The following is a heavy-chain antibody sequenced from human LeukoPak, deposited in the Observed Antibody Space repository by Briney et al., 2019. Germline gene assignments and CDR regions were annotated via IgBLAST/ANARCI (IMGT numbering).Heavy chain of an antibody. J-gene: IGHJ4*02. CDR1: GFTFSSYS. Sequence: TGGSLRLSCAASGFTFSSYSMNWVRQAPGKGLEWVSSVSSSSSYIYYADSVKGRFTISRDNAKNSLYLQMNSLRAEDTAVYYCARKGHHFDYWGQGTLVTVSS. CDR2: VSSSSSYI. CDR3: ARKGHHFDY. V-gene: IGHV3-21*01.